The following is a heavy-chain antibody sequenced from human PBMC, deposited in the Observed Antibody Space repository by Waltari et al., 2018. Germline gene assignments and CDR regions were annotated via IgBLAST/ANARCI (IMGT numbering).Heavy chain of an antibody. D-gene: IGHD1-7*01. J-gene: IGHJ6*02. CDR2: IDSSGSGT. Sequence: EVQLVESGGGLVQPGGSLRLSCAASGFTLSRYEMNWVSQAPGKGLEWVSDIDSSGSGTLYADSLKGRFTVSRDNANNSLHLQINSLRAEDTATYYCVRDELGSGSTRVDVWGQGTTVTVSS. CDR3: VRDELGSGSTRVDV. V-gene: IGHV3-48*03. CDR1: GFTLSRYE.